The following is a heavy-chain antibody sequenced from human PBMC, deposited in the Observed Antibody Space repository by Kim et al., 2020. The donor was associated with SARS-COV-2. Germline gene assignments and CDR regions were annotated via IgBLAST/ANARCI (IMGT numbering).Heavy chain of an antibody. V-gene: IGHV4-59*08. J-gene: IGHJ6*02. D-gene: IGHD3-10*01. CDR2: IYYSGST. CDR3: ARGITMVRGDHLLLYGMDV. Sequence: SETLSLTCTVSGGSISSYYWSWIRQPPGKGLEWIGYIYYSGSTNYNPSLKSRVTISVDTSKNQFSLKLSSVTAADTAVYYCARGITMVRGDHLLLYGMDVWGQGTTVTVSS. CDR1: GGSISSYY.